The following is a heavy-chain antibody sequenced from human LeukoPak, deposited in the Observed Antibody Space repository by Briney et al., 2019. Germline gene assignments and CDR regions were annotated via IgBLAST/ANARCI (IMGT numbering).Heavy chain of an antibody. Sequence: GGSLRLSCAASGFTFSSYSMKSVRQAPGKGLEWVSSISSSSIYIYYADSVKGRFTISRDNAKNSLYLQMNSLRADDTAVYYCARVVVVAATDYFDYWGQGTLVTVSS. CDR2: ISSSSIYI. CDR1: GFTFSSYS. D-gene: IGHD2-15*01. V-gene: IGHV3-21*01. J-gene: IGHJ4*02. CDR3: ARVVVVAATDYFDY.